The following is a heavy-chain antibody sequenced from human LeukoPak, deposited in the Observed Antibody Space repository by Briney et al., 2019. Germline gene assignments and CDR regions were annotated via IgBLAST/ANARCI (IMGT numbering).Heavy chain of an antibody. J-gene: IGHJ4*02. CDR2: IKQDGSEK. CDR1: GFTFSSYW. Sequence: PGGSLRLSCAASGFTFSSYWMSWVRQAPGKGLEWVANIKQDGSEKYYVDSMKGRFTISRDNAKNSLYLQMNSLRAEDTAVYYRARDIFNGDYDYWGQGTLLTVSS. D-gene: IGHD4-17*01. V-gene: IGHV3-7*01. CDR3: ARDIFNGDYDY.